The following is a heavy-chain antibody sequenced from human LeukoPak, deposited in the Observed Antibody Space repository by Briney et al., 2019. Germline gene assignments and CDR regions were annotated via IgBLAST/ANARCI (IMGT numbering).Heavy chain of an antibody. Sequence: GGSLRLSCAASGFTFSSYSMNWVRQAPGKGLEWVSSISSSSYIYYADSVKGRFTISRDNAKNSLYLQMNSLRAEDTAVYYCAREGVGATTPLDYWGQGTLVTVSS. J-gene: IGHJ4*02. V-gene: IGHV3-21*01. D-gene: IGHD1-26*01. CDR1: GFTFSSYS. CDR2: ISSSSYI. CDR3: AREGVGATTPLDY.